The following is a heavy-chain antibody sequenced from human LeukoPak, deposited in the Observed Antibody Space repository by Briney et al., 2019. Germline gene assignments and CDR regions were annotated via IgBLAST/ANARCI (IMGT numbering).Heavy chain of an antibody. D-gene: IGHD6-19*01. V-gene: IGHV1-18*01. CDR1: GYTFTSYG. Sequence: ASVKVSCKASGYTFTSYGISWVRQAPGQGLEWMGWVSAYNGNTNYAQKLQGRVTMTTDTSTSTAYMELRSLRSDDTAVYYCARGSTRDSSGDNFDYWGQGTLVTVSS. J-gene: IGHJ4*02. CDR2: VSAYNGNT. CDR3: ARGSTRDSSGDNFDY.